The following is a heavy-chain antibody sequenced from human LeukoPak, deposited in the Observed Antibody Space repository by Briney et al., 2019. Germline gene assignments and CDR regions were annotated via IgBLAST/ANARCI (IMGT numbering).Heavy chain of an antibody. V-gene: IGHV1-24*01. CDR3: ATVRSPVATQFDY. J-gene: IGHJ4*02. CDR2: FDPEDGET. D-gene: IGHD4-23*01. Sequence: ASVKVSCKASGYTFTGYYMHWVRQAPGKGLEWMGGFDPEDGETIYAQKFQGRVTMTEDTSTDTAYMELSSLRSEDTAVYYCATVRSPVATQFDYWGQGTLVTVSS. CDR1: GYTFTGYY.